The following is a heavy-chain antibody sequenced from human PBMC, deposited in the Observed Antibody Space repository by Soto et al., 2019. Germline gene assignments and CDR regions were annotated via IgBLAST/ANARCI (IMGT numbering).Heavy chain of an antibody. V-gene: IGHV3-23*01. Sequence: EVQLLESGGGLKQPGGSLTLSCAASGFSFNNYVMSWVRQAPGKGLQWVSGISVSGAITYYADSVKGRFTVSRDNSKNTLYLQMNNLRGDDTAVYYCVKDGGGWTPTTHFDYWGQGSLVTVSS. D-gene: IGHD2-15*01. CDR3: VKDGGGWTPTTHFDY. CDR2: ISVSGAIT. CDR1: GFSFNNYV. J-gene: IGHJ4*02.